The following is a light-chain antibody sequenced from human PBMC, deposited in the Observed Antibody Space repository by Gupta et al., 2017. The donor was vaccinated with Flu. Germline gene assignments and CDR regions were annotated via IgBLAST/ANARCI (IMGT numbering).Light chain of an antibody. CDR3: QTWGTGIGV. V-gene: IGLV4-69*01. CDR2: LNSDGSH. CDR1: RGHSSYA. J-gene: IGLJ3*02. Sequence: QLVLTQSPSASASLGASVKLTCTRSRGHSSYAIAWHQQQPEKGPRYLMKLNSDGSHSKGDGIPDRFSGSSSGAERYLTISSLQSEDEADYYCQTWGTGIGVFGGGTKLTVL.